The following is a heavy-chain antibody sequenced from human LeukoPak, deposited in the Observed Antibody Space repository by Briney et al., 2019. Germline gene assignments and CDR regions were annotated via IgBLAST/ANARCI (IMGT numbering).Heavy chain of an antibody. CDR2: IRYDGSNK. J-gene: IGHJ4*02. Sequence: GGSLRLSCAASGFTFSSYGMHWVRQAPGKGLEWVAFIRYDGSNKYYADSVKGRFTISRDNSKNTLYLQMNSLRAEDTAVYYCAKDRGDSSGWYDLYYFDYWGQGTLVTVSS. CDR3: AKDRGDSSGWYDLYYFDY. D-gene: IGHD6-19*01. CDR1: GFTFSSYG. V-gene: IGHV3-30*02.